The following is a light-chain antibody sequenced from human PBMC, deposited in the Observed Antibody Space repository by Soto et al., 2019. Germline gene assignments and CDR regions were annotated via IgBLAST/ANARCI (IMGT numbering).Light chain of an antibody. J-gene: IGLJ2*01. CDR1: SSDVGAFNH. Sequence: QSALTQPASVSGSPGQSIAISCTGTSSDVGAFNHVSWYQQHPGEAPKLLIYDVNNRPSGVSDRFSGSKSGNTASLTISGIQDDDEDDYYCSSISTISTFAFGGGTKVTVL. CDR2: DVN. CDR3: SSISTISTFA. V-gene: IGLV2-14*03.